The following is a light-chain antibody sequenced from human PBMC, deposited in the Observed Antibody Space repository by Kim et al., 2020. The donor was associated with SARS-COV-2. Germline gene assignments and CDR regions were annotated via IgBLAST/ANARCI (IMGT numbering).Light chain of an antibody. J-gene: IGKJ4*01. Sequence: ASVGDRVTITCRASQGINSYLAWYQQKSGKAPKLLIYAASNLQSGVPSRFSGSGSGTELTLTINSLQPEDFATYYCQQLNTYPLTFGRGTKVDIK. CDR3: QQLNTYPLT. V-gene: IGKV1-9*01. CDR1: QGINSY. CDR2: AAS.